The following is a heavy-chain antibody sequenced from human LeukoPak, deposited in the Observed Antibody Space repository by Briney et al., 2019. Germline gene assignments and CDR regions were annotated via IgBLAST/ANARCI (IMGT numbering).Heavy chain of an antibody. V-gene: IGHV1-2*02. J-gene: IGHJ4*02. CDR3: ARTLFDY. CDR2: INPNSGGT. Sequence: ASVTVSCTASGYTFTGYYMHWVRQAPGQGLEWMGWINPNSGGTNYAQKFQGRATMTRDTSISTAYMELSRLRSDDTAVYYCARTLFDYWGQGTLVTVSS. CDR1: GYTFTGYY.